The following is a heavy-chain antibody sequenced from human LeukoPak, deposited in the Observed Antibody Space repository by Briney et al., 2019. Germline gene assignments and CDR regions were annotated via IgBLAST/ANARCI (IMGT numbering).Heavy chain of an antibody. J-gene: IGHJ4*02. CDR2: ISGSGGGT. V-gene: IGHV3-23*01. D-gene: IGHD3-10*01. CDR1: GITLSNYG. Sequence: GSLRLSCAVSGITLSNYGMSWVRQAPGKGLEWVAGISGSGGGTNYADSVKGRFTISRDNPRNTLYLQMNSLRAEDTAVYFCAKRGVVIRVILVGFHKEAYYFDSWGRGALVTVSS. CDR3: AKRGVVIRVILVGFHKEAYYFDS.